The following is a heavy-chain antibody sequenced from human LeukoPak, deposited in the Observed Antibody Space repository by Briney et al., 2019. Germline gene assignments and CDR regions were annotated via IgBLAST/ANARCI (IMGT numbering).Heavy chain of an antibody. D-gene: IGHD6-19*01. V-gene: IGHV4-39*07. CDR1: GGSISSSGYY. Sequence: PSETLSLTCTVSGGSISSSGYYWGWIRQPPGRGLESIGTIYYSGTTYYNPSLKSRVIISVDTSKNQFSLKLSSVTAADTAVYYCAGERGEEYSSGWYKTNFFYNWGQGIRVTVSS. CDR2: IYYSGTT. J-gene: IGHJ4*02. CDR3: AGERGEEYSSGWYKTNFFYN.